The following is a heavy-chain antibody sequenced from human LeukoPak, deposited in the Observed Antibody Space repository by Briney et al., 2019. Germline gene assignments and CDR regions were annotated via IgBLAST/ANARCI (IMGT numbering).Heavy chain of an antibody. V-gene: IGHV4-38-2*01. CDR3: ARYTAPGPYYMDV. J-gene: IGHJ6*03. CDR2: IYYSGST. CDR1: GYSISSGYY. Sequence: SETLSLTCAVSGYSISSGYYWGWIRQPPGKGLEWIGSIYYSGSTYYNPSLKSRVTISVDTSKNQFSLKLSSVTAADTAVYYCARYTAPGPYYMDVWGKGTTVTVSS. D-gene: IGHD5-18*01.